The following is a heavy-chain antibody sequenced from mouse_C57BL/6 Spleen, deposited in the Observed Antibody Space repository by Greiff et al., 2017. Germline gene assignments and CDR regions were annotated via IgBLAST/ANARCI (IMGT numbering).Heavy chain of an antibody. CDR1: GYTFTNYW. Sequence: QVQLQQSGAELVRPGTSVKMSCKASGYTFTNYWIGWAKQRPGHGLEWIGDIYPGGGYTNYNEKFKGKATLTADKSSSTAYMHFSSLTSEDSAIYYCASSNSYAMDYWGQGTSVTVSS. CDR2: IYPGGGYT. J-gene: IGHJ4*01. V-gene: IGHV1-63*01. D-gene: IGHD2-5*01. CDR3: ASSNSYAMDY.